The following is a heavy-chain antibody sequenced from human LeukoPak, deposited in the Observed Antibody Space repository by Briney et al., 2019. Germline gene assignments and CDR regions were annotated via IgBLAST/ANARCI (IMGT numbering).Heavy chain of an antibody. J-gene: IGHJ4*02. Sequence: SGPALVKPTQTLTLTCTFSGFSLSTNKTRVSWVRQSPGRALEWLARIDWDDNKFYNTSLKTRLTISKDTSKNRVVLTMTDVDPVDTATYYCARTVAGRTFDYWGQGTLVTVSS. D-gene: IGHD6-19*01. CDR2: IDWDDNK. CDR1: GFSLSTNKTR. V-gene: IGHV2-70*04. CDR3: ARTVAGRTFDY.